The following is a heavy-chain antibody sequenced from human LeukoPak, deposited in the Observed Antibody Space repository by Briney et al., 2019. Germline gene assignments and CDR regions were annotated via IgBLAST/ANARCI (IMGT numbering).Heavy chain of an antibody. CDR3: ARSPAGRDHFDY. CDR1: GFTFSSYS. Sequence: GGSLRLSCAASGFTFSSYSMNWVRQAPGKGLEWVSSISSSSSNYIYYADSVKGRFTISRDNAKNSLYLQMNSLRAEDTAVYYCARSPAGRDHFDYWGQGTLVTVSS. D-gene: IGHD6-19*01. V-gene: IGHV3-21*01. CDR2: ISSSSSNYI. J-gene: IGHJ4*02.